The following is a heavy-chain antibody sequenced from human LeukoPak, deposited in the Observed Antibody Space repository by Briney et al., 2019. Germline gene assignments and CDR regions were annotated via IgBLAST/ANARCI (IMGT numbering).Heavy chain of an antibody. CDR2: ISWNSGSI. J-gene: IGHJ4*02. CDR3: AKSITWGSSISVFDY. CDR1: GFTFDDYA. D-gene: IGHD3-10*01. V-gene: IGHV3-9*01. Sequence: GGSLRLSCAASGFTFDDYAMHWVRQAPGKGLEWVSGISWNSGSIGYADSAKGRFAISRDNAKNSLYLQMNSLRAEDTALYYCAKSITWGSSISVFDYWGQGTLVTVSS.